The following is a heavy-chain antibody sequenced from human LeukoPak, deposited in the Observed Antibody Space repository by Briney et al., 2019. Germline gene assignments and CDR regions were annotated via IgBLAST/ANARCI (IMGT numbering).Heavy chain of an antibody. D-gene: IGHD7-27*01. CDR2: INPNSGGT. CDR1: GYTFTGYY. V-gene: IGHV1-2*06. Sequence: ASVKVSCKASGYTFTGYYMHWVRQAPGQGLEWMGRINPNSGGTNYAQKFQGRVTMTRDTSISTAYMELSRLRSDDTAVYYCARSTGANYYYYGMDVWGQGTTVTVSS. J-gene: IGHJ6*02. CDR3: ARSTGANYYYYGMDV.